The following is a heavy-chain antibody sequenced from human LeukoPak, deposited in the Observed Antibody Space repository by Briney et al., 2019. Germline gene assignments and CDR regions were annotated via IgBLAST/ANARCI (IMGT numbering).Heavy chain of an antibody. CDR2: IIPILGIA. V-gene: IGHV1-69*04. CDR3: ARVGYYDSSGYYYRAFDI. D-gene: IGHD3-22*01. Sequence: SVKVSCKASGDTFSSYAISWVRQAPGQGLEWMGRIIPILGIANYAQKFQGRVTITADKSTSTAYMELSSLRSEDTAVYYCARVGYYDSSGYYYRAFDIWGQGTMVTVSS. CDR1: GDTFSSYA. J-gene: IGHJ3*02.